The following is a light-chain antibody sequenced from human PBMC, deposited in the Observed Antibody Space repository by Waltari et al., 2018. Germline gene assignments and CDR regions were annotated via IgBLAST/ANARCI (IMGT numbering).Light chain of an antibody. Sequence: DIVMTQSPLSLPVTPGESASISCSSSQSLLHSDAHIYLDWYVQKPGQSPQLLMYLGTNRASGVPDRFRGSASGTDFTLRISKVEAEDVGVYYCMQALQAPHTFGPGTKVDIK. V-gene: IGKV2-28*01. CDR3: MQALQAPHT. CDR1: QSLLHSDAHIY. CDR2: LGT. J-gene: IGKJ3*01.